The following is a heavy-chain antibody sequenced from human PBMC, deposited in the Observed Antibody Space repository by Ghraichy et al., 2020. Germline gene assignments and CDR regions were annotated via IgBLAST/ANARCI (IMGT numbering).Heavy chain of an antibody. CDR3: ARDRPHDSWSGDGGFDY. CDR1: GFTFNTYG. J-gene: IGHJ4*02. D-gene: IGHD3-3*01. Sequence: GGSLRLSCAASGFTFNTYGMNWVRQAPGKGLEWVSYISSSTFTIYYADSVKGRFTISRDNANDSLYLQMESLRDEDTAVSYCARDRPHDSWSGDGGFDYWGQGTLVTVSS. V-gene: IGHV3-48*02. CDR2: ISSSTFTI.